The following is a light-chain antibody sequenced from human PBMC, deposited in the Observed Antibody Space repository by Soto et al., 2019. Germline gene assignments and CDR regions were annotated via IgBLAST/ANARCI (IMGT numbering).Light chain of an antibody. J-gene: IGLJ3*02. V-gene: IGLV1-44*01. CDR3: AAWDDSLSGPV. CDR2: SNN. CDR1: TSNIGSNT. Sequence: QAVVTQPPSASGTPGQRVSISCSGGTSNIGSNTVNWYQQLPGTAPKLLIYSNNQRPSGIPDRFSGSKSGTSASLAISGRQSEDEADYYCAAWDDSLSGPVFGGGTKLTVL.